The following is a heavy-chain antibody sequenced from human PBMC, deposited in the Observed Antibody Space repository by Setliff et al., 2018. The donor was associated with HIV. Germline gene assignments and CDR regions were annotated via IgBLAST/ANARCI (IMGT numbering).Heavy chain of an antibody. D-gene: IGHD4-17*01. CDR1: GGSISSGRYY. J-gene: IGHJ4*02. CDR3: ARDRYGDYAYFDY. V-gene: IGHV4-61*09. Sequence: SETLSLTCTVSGGSISSGRYYWSWIRQPAGKGLEWIGHIYTSGSTNYNPSLKSRVTISVDTSKNQFSLKLSSVTAADTAVYYCARDRYGDYAYFDYWGQGTLVTVSS. CDR2: IYTSGST.